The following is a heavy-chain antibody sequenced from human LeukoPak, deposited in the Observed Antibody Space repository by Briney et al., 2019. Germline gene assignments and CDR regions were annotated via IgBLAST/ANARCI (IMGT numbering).Heavy chain of an antibody. Sequence: GGSLRLSCAASGCTFDDYAMHWVRQAPGKGLEWVSGITWNSGYIGYADSVKGRFTISRDNAKNSLYLQMSSLRTEDTALYYCAKGDSCGSQVLNYWGQGTLVTVSS. V-gene: IGHV3-9*01. CDR2: ITWNSGYI. CDR3: AKGDSCGSQVLNY. J-gene: IGHJ4*02. D-gene: IGHD5-18*01. CDR1: GCTFDDYA.